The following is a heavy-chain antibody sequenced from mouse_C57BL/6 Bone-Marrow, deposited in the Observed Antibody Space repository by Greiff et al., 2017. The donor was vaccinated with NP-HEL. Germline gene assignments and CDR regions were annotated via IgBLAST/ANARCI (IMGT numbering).Heavy chain of an antibody. D-gene: IGHD1-1*01. CDR3: ARCDYYGRAWFAY. CDR2: IDPANGNT. V-gene: IGHV14-3*01. Sequence: VTLKESVAELVRPGASVKLSCTASGFNIKNTYMHWVKQRPEQGLEWIGRIDPANGNTKYAPKFQGKATITADTSSNTAYLQLSSLTSEDTAIYYCARCDYYGRAWFAYWGQGTLVTVSA. CDR1: GFNIKNTY. J-gene: IGHJ3*01.